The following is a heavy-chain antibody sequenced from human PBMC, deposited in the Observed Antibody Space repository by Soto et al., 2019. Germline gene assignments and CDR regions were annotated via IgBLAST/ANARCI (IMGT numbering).Heavy chain of an antibody. J-gene: IGHJ4*02. D-gene: IGHD6-19*01. CDR3: ARGPIAVAGRKRPWDY. CDR1: GGSISSGGYY. CDR2: IYYSGST. V-gene: IGHV4-31*03. Sequence: PSETLSLTCTVSGGSISSGGYYWSWIRQHPGKGLEWIGYIYYSGSTYYNPSLKSRVTISVDTSKNQFSLKLSSVTAADTAVYYCARGPIAVAGRKRPWDYWGQGTLVTVSS.